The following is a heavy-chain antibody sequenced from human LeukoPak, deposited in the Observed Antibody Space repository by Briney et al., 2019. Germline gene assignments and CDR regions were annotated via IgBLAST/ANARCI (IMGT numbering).Heavy chain of an antibody. D-gene: IGHD1-26*01. CDR3: ARDRPGSGSYYSHFDT. CDR2: MFASGSY. Sequence: SETLSLTCTVSGGPITGNYWSWIRQPAGKRLDYIGRMFASGSYYYNPSFKGRVTMSVDTSKKEVSLNLASVTAADTAIYYCARDRPGSGSYYSHFDTWGQGILVTVSS. J-gene: IGHJ1*01. V-gene: IGHV4-4*07. CDR1: GGPITGNY.